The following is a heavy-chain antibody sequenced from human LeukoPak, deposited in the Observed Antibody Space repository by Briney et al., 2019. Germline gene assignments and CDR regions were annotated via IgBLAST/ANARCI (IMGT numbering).Heavy chain of an antibody. D-gene: IGHD4-17*01. CDR3: ARLDYGDYGGFDY. CDR2: IDYSGNT. CDR1: GGSISSSSYY. J-gene: IGHJ4*02. V-gene: IGHV4-39*01. Sequence: PSETLSLTCTVSGGSISSSSYYWGWIRQPPGKGLEWIGTIDYSGNTYYNPSLKSRVIISIDTSKNQFSLKVSSVTAADTAAYCCARLDYGDYGGFDYWGQGTLVTVSS.